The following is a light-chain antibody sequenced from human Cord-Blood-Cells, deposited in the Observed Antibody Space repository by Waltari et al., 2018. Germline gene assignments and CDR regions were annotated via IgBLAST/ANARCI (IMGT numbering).Light chain of an antibody. Sequence: DTVMTQTPLSLSVTPGQPASISCKSSQSLLHSDGKTDLYWYLQKPGQSPQPQIEEVSSRFSGVPETFSGSGAGTDFALKISRVEAEGVGVYYGMQGIHLRTFGQGTKVEIK. CDR1: QSLLHSDGKTD. CDR2: EVS. CDR3: MQGIHLRT. V-gene: IGKV2-29*02. J-gene: IGKJ1*01.